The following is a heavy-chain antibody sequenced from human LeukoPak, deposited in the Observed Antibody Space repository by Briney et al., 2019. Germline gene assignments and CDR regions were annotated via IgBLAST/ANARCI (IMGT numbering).Heavy chain of an antibody. D-gene: IGHD6-13*01. Sequence: GGSLRFSCAASGYTFSHYGMHWVRQAPGKGLEWVAVIWFAGSSKYYADSVKGRFTISRDNSKNTLYLQINSLRADDTAVYYCARDPPTRQYTNSFSLDYWGQGTLVTVSS. CDR3: ARDPPTRQYTNSFSLDY. V-gene: IGHV3-33*01. CDR2: IWFAGSSK. CDR1: GYTFSHYG. J-gene: IGHJ4*02.